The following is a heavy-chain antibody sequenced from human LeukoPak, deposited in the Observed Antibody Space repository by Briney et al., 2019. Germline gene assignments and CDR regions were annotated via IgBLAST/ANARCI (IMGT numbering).Heavy chain of an antibody. D-gene: IGHD2-8*02. CDR2: IIPIFGTA. Sequence: GASVKVSCKASGYTFTSYGISWVRQAPGQGLEWMGGIIPIFGTASYAQKFQGRVTITADESTSTAYMELSSLRSEDTAVYYCARVYRGSVVYWGQGTLVTVSS. CDR1: GYTFTSYG. J-gene: IGHJ4*02. CDR3: ARVYRGSVVY. V-gene: IGHV1-69*13.